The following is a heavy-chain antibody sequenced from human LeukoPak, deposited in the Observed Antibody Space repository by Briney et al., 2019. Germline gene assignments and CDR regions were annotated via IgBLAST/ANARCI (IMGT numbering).Heavy chain of an antibody. CDR2: ISSSSSYI. V-gene: IGHV3-21*01. J-gene: IGHJ4*02. CDR1: GFTFSSYS. D-gene: IGHD3-22*01. Sequence: TGGSLRLSCAASGFTFSSYSMNWVRQAPGKGLEWVSSISSSSSYIYYADSVKGRFTISRDNAKNSLYLQMISLRAEDTAVYYCARGQAYYYDSSGYDFDYWGQGTLVTVSS. CDR3: ARGQAYYYDSSGYDFDY.